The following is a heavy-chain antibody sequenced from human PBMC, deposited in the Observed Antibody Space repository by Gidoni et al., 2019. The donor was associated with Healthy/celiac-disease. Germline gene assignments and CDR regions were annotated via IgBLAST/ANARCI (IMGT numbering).Heavy chain of an antibody. CDR2: ISGSGGSQ. D-gene: IGHD4-4*01. V-gene: IGHV3-23*01. CDR1: GFTFRRYA. CDR3: AKILDYSSGGLYYYYGMDV. J-gene: IGHJ6*02. Sequence: EVQLLESGGGLVQPGGSLRLSCAASGFTFRRYAMSWVRQAPGKGLEWVSAISGSGGSQYYADSVKVRFTISRDNSKNTLYLQMHSLRAEDTAVYYCAKILDYSSGGLYYYYGMDVWGQGTTVTVSS.